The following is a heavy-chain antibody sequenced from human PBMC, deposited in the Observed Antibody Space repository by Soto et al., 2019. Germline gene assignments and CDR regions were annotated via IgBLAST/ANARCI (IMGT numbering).Heavy chain of an antibody. J-gene: IGHJ6*02. Sequence: GGSLRLSCAASGFTFSSYAMSWVRQAPGKGLEWVSAITSGDSTYYADSVKGRFTISRDNSKNTLYLQMSSLSAEDTAVYYAYGSRYGMDVWGQGTTVTVSS. D-gene: IGHD3-16*01. CDR1: GFTFSSYA. CDR2: ITSGDST. V-gene: IGHV3-23*01. CDR3: YGSRYGMDV.